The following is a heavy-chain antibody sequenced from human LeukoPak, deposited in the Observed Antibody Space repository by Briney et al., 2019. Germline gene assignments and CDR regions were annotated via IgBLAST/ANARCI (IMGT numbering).Heavy chain of an antibody. CDR3: ARVPRRDGYVLDY. J-gene: IGHJ4*02. D-gene: IGHD5-24*01. Sequence: PSETLSLTCTVSGGSISSGGYYWSWIRQHPGTGLEWIGYIYYSGSTYYNPSLKSRVTISVDTSKNQFSLKLSSVTAADTAVYYCARVPRRDGYVLDYWGQGTLVTVSS. CDR1: GGSISSGGYY. V-gene: IGHV4-31*03. CDR2: IYYSGST.